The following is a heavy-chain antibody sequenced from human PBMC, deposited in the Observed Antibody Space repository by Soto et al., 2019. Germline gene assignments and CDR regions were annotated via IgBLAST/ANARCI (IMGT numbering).Heavy chain of an antibody. CDR1: WGSFSSNTAT. D-gene: IGHD3-3*02. CDR3: AGELDIHHGLGY. V-gene: IGHV6-1*01. J-gene: IGHJ4*02. CDR2: TYYRSNWNF. Sequence: TLSLTCAISWGSFSSNTATWNWVRQSPSRGLEWLGRTYYRSNWNFDYALSVRSRITINPDTSKNQFSLQLNSLTPEDTAVYYCAGELDIHHGLGYWGPGTSVTVSS.